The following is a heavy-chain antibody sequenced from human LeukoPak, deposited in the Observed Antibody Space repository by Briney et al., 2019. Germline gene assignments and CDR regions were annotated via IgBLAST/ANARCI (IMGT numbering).Heavy chain of an antibody. J-gene: IGHJ4*02. Sequence: SVKVSCKASGGTFSSYTISWVRQPPGQGLEWMGRIIPILGIANYAQKFQGRVTITADKSTSTAYMELSSLRSEDTAVYYCARSMVRGVSDYWGQGTLVTVSS. CDR2: IIPILGIA. D-gene: IGHD3-10*01. CDR3: ARSMVRGVSDY. CDR1: GGTFSSYT. V-gene: IGHV1-69*02.